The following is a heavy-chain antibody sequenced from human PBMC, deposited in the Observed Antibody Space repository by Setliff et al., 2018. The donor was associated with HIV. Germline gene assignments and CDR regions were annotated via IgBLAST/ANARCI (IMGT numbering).Heavy chain of an antibody. J-gene: IGHJ6*03. CDR3: ARGRRSTSSYYYYYYMDV. CDR2: IYYDGSTNFNPAT. D-gene: IGHD2-2*01. V-gene: IGHV4-59*11. Sequence: SETLSLTCTVSGGSINSYWSWIRQPPGKGLEWIGYIYYDGSTNFNPATNYNPSLKSRVTISLDTSKNHFSLKLSSVTAADTAVYYCARGRRSTSSYYYYYYMDVWGKGTTVTVSS. CDR1: GGSINSY.